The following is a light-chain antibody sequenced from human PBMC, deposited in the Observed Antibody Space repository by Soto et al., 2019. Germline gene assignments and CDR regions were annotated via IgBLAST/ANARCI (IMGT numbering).Light chain of an antibody. V-gene: IGKV3-20*01. CDR2: GAS. CDR3: QQYGSSTIT. CDR1: QSVSSRY. J-gene: IGKJ5*01. Sequence: EIVLTHSPGILALSSGERANLSCRASQSVSSRYLAWYQQKHGQAPRIVMYGASSRATGIPDRFSGSGSGTDVTNTSSRMENEECAVDDCQQYGSSTITFGQGTRLEIK.